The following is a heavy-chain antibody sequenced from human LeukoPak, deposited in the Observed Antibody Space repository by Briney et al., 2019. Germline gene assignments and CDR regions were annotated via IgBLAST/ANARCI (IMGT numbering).Heavy chain of an antibody. J-gene: IGHJ4*02. CDR2: IKSKTNGGTT. D-gene: IGHD2-15*01. Sequence: GGSLRLSCAASGFTFSNAWTSWVRQAPGKGLEWVGRIKSKTNGGTTDYAAPVKGRFTISRDDSKNTLYLQMNSLKTEDTAVYYCTTEPDCSGGSCGYWGQGTLVTVSS. V-gene: IGHV3-15*01. CDR3: TTEPDCSGGSCGY. CDR1: GFTFSNAW.